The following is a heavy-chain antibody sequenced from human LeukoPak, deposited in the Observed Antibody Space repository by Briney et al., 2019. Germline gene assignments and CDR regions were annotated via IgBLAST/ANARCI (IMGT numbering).Heavy chain of an antibody. Sequence: PGGSLRLSCAVSGFTFSAYWMSWVRQDPGKGLEGVANINQDGSTKYYVDSMKGRFTTSRDNAGNSLYLQMNSLRAEDTAVYYCARVAIAVADDDYWGQGTLVTVSS. V-gene: IGHV3-7*01. CDR1: GFTFSAYW. CDR3: ARVAIAVADDDY. D-gene: IGHD6-19*01. J-gene: IGHJ4*02. CDR2: INQDGSTK.